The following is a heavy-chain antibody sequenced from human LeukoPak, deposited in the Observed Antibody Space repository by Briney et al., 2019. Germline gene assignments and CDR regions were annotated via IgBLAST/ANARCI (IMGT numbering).Heavy chain of an antibody. J-gene: IGHJ6*02. CDR1: GFTFSSYA. Sequence: PGGSLRLSCAASGFTFSSYAMSWVRQAPGKGLEWVSAISGSGGSTYYADSVKGRFTISRDNSKNTLYLQMNSLRAEDTAVYYCAKVSIAAWYYHYGMDVWGQGTTVTVSS. CDR2: ISGSGGST. V-gene: IGHV3-23*01. CDR3: AKVSIAAWYYHYGMDV. D-gene: IGHD6-6*01.